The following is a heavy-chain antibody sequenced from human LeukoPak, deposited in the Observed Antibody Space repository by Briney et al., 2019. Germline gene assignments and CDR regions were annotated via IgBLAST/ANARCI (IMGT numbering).Heavy chain of an antibody. CDR2: INWNGGST. CDR1: GFTFDDYG. V-gene: IGHV3-20*04. Sequence: GGSLRLPCAASGFTFDDYGMSWVRQAPGKGLEWVSGINWNGGSTGYADSVKGRFTISRDNAKNSLYLQMNSLRAEDTALYYCAREGVYSNYVVFYYYMDVWGKGTTVTVSS. CDR3: AREGVYSNYVVFYYYMDV. D-gene: IGHD4-11*01. J-gene: IGHJ6*03.